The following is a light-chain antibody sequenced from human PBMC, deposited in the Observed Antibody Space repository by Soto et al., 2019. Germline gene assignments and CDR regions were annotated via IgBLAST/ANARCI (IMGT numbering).Light chain of an antibody. CDR1: QRVSSSY. V-gene: IGKV3-20*01. CDR3: QQYGSSPRYT. CDR2: GAS. J-gene: IGKJ2*01. Sequence: EIVLTQSPGTLSLSPGERATLSCRASQRVSSSYLAWYQQKPGQAPRLLIYGASSRATGIPDRFSGSGSGTDFTLTISRLEPEDFAVYYCQQYGSSPRYTFGQGTKVDIK.